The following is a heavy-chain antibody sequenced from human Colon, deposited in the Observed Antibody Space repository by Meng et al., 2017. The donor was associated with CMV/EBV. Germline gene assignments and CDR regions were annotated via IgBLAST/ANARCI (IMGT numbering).Heavy chain of an antibody. Sequence: GESLKIPCSASGSSFSNSWMIWVRRAPGKGLEWVAKTNEDGSDKYYVDSEKGRFTIFRDNAKNSVYLQMNSLRAEDTAVYYCASTGPLYGLYFCYWGQGTLVTVSS. D-gene: IGHD2-8*01. CDR1: GSSFSNSW. J-gene: IGHJ4*01. CDR2: TNEDGSDK. CDR3: ASTGPLYGLYFCY. V-gene: IGHV3-7*01.